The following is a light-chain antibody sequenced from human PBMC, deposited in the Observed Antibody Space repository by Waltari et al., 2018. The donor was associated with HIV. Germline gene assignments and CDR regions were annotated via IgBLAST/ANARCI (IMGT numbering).Light chain of an antibody. Sequence: QSALTQPPSASGSSGQSVTISCTGTSSDVGGYNYGSWYQQHPGKAPKLMIYEVSKRPAGVPGRFSGSTAGSTASLTVSVLQAEDEADYYCSSYAGSNNLVFGGGTKLTVL. CDR3: SSYAGSNNLV. CDR2: EVS. CDR1: SSDVGGYNY. J-gene: IGLJ2*01. V-gene: IGLV2-8*01.